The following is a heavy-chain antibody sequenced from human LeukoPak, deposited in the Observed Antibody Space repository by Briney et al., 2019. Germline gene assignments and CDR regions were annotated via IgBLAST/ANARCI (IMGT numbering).Heavy chain of an antibody. J-gene: IGHJ6*03. CDR3: ARINYYGSGRDYYYYYMDV. Sequence: PSETLSLTCTVSGGSLSSTSYYWGWIRQPPGKGLEWIGNIFDSGSTSYNPSLKSRVTISVDTSKNQFSLKLSSVTAADTAVYYCARINYYGSGRDYYYYYMDVWGKGTTVTISS. V-gene: IGHV4-39*01. CDR2: IFDSGST. CDR1: GGSLSSTSYY. D-gene: IGHD3-10*01.